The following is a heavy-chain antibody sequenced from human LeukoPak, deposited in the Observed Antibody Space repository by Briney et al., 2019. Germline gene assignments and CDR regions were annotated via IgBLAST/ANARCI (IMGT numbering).Heavy chain of an antibody. CDR2: ISSGSNYI. Sequence: PGGSLRLSCAASGFTFSSYNMSWVRQAPGKGLEWVSSISSGSNYIYYADSVKGRFTISRDNAKNSLYLQMNSLRAEDTAVYYCAKNRESYWVPELDYWGQGTLVTVSS. CDR1: GFTFSSYN. J-gene: IGHJ4*02. D-gene: IGHD1-26*01. V-gene: IGHV3-21*04. CDR3: AKNRESYWVPELDY.